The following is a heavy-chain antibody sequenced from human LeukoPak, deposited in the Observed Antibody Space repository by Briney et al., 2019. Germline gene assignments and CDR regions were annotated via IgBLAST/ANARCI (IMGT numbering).Heavy chain of an antibody. D-gene: IGHD1-7*01. CDR1: GFTFSSYW. J-gene: IGHJ4*02. V-gene: IGHV3-74*01. Sequence: GSLRLSCAASGFTFSSYWMHWVRQAPGKGLVWVSRINSDGSSTSYADSVKGRFTISRDNAKNTLYLQMNSLRAEDTAVYYCAKDGYIWIYLPDYWGQGTLVTVSS. CDR3: AKDGYIWIYLPDY. CDR2: INSDGSST.